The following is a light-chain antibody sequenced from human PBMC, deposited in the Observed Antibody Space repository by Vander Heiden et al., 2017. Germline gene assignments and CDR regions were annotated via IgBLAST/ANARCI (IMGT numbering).Light chain of an antibody. V-gene: IGLV2-14*03. J-gene: IGLJ2*01. CDR2: DVS. CDR3: SSYTSSSLVV. CDR1: SSDVGGYNY. Sequence: QSALTPPASVSGSPGQSITISCTGTSSDVGGYNYVYWYQQHPGKAPKLMIYDVSNRPSGVSNRFSGSKSGNTASLTISGLQAEDEADYYCSSYTSSSLVVFGGGTKLTVL.